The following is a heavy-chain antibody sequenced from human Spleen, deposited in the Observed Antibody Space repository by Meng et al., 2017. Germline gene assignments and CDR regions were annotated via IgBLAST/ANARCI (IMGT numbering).Heavy chain of an antibody. CDR3: ASAASDTGGIDY. D-gene: IGHD6-13*01. V-gene: IGHV4-34*01. Sequence: GSLRLSCAVYGGSFSGYSWNWIRQSPGKGLEWIGSIYQSGSTYYNPSLKGRVTISADTSKNQFSLKLTSVTAADTAVYYCASAASDTGGIDYWGQGTLVTVSS. J-gene: IGHJ4*02. CDR2: IYQSGST. CDR1: GGSFSGYS.